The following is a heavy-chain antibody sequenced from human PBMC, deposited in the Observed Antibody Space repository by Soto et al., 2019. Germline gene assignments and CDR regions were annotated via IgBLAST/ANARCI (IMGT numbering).Heavy chain of an antibody. V-gene: IGHV4-59*01. CDR1: GGSISSYY. CDR3: ARDSDSSFDY. D-gene: IGHD6-13*01. J-gene: IGHJ4*02. CDR2: IYYSGST. Sequence: LSLTCTVSGGSISSYYWSWIRQPPGKGLEWIGYIYYSGSTNYNPSLKSRVTISVDTSKNQFSLKLRSVTAADTAVYYCARDSDSSFDYWGQGTLVPGSS.